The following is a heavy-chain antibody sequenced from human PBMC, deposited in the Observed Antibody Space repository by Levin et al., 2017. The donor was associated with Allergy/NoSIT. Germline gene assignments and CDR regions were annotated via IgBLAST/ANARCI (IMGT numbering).Heavy chain of an antibody. CDR1: GFTFSSYA. J-gene: IGHJ3*02. CDR3: AKDYYDSSGFTDAFDI. Sequence: HPGGSLRLSCAASGFTFSSYAMSWVRQAPGKGLEWVSAISGSGGSTYYADSVKGRFTISRDNSKNTLYLQMNSLRAEDTAVYYCAKDYYDSSGFTDAFDIWGQGTMVTVSS. V-gene: IGHV3-23*01. CDR2: ISGSGGST. D-gene: IGHD3-22*01.